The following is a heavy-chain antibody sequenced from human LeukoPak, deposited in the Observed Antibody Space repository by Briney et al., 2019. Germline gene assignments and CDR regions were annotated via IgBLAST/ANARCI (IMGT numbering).Heavy chain of an antibody. Sequence: SETLSLTCAVSGYSISSGSYWGWIRQPPGKGLEWIGSIYHSGSTYYNPSLKSRVIISVDTSKNQFSLKLSSVTAADTAVYYCARYFVTTRYFDYWGQGTLVTVSS. J-gene: IGHJ4*02. CDR1: GYSISSGSY. CDR3: ARYFVTTRYFDY. CDR2: IYHSGST. D-gene: IGHD4-17*01. V-gene: IGHV4-38-2*01.